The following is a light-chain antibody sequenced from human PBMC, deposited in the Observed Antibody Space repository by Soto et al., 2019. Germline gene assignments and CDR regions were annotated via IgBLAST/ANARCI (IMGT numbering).Light chain of an antibody. Sequence: EIVLTQSPGTLSLSPGERATLSCRANQSVSSSFLAWYQQKPGQAPRLLIYGASSRATGIPDRFSGSGSGTDFTLTISRLEAEDSAVYYCQHYGSSPPYTFGQGTKLKIK. J-gene: IGKJ2*01. CDR3: QHYGSSPPYT. CDR2: GAS. V-gene: IGKV3-20*01. CDR1: QSVSSSF.